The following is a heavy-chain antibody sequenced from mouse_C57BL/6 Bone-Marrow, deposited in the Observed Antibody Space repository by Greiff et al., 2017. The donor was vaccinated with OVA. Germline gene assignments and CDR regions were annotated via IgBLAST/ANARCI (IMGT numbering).Heavy chain of an antibody. CDR3: ARGVFFDY. CDR1: GYTFTNYW. V-gene: IGHV1-63*01. Sequence: VQLQQSGAELVRPGTSVKMSCKASGYTFTNYWIGWAKQRPGHGLEWIGDIYPGGGYTNYNEKFKGNATLTADKSSSTAYMQFSSLTSEDSAIYYCARGVFFDYWGQGTTLTVSS. J-gene: IGHJ2*01. CDR2: IYPGGGYT.